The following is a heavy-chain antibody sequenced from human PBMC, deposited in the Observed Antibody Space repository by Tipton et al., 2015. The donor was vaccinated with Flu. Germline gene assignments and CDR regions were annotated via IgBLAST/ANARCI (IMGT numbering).Heavy chain of an antibody. J-gene: IGHJ6*02. Sequence: TLSLTCTVSGGSISSYYWSWIRQPPGKGLEWIGYIYYSGSTNYNPSLKSRVTISVDTSKNQFSLKLSSVTAADTAVYYCARRGGNPIAAAGSGRAYYYYGMDVWGQGTTVTVSS. CDR1: GGSISSYY. CDR2: IYYSGST. CDR3: ARRGGNPIAAAGSGRAYYYYGMDV. V-gene: IGHV4-59*08. D-gene: IGHD6-13*01.